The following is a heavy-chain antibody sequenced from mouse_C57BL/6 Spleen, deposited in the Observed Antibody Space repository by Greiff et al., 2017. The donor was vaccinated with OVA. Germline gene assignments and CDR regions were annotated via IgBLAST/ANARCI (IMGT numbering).Heavy chain of an antibody. CDR3: AKGDYSNFWFAY. CDR1: EYEFPSPD. Sequence: EVQVVESGGGLVQPGESLKLSCESNEYEFPSPDMSWVRKTPEKRLELVAAINSDGGSTYYPDTMERRFIISRDNTKKTLYLQMSSLRSEDTALYYCAKGDYSNFWFAYWGQGTLVTVSA. D-gene: IGHD2-5*01. V-gene: IGHV5-2*01. J-gene: IGHJ3*01. CDR2: INSDGGST.